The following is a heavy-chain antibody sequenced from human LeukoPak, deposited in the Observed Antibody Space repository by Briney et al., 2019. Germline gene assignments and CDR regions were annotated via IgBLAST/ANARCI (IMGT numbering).Heavy chain of an antibody. CDR2: LLYDGNTK. D-gene: IGHD1-14*01. V-gene: IGHV3-33*01. CDR1: GVSLSNFG. CDR3: ARDHRPEFQYYYMDV. J-gene: IGHJ6*03. Sequence: GGSPCLSRAASGVSLSNFGIHWVRQAPGKGLEWVAALLYDGNTKHYADSVKGRFTISGDISKNTFYMQMNSLTAEDTAVYYCARDHRPEFQYYYMDVCVKGTRIAVSS.